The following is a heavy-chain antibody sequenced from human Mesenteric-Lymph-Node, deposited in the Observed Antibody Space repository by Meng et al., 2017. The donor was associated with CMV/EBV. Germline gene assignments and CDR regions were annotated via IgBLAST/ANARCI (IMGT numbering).Heavy chain of an antibody. CDR1: GFTFSSYE. CDR3: ARDEETIVVSDALLRGGGIAY. J-gene: IGHJ4*02. CDR2: IGTSGRPI. D-gene: IGHD3-22*01. V-gene: IGHV3-48*03. Sequence: GESLKISCAASGFTFSSYEFNWVRQAPGKGLEWLSFIGTSGRPIYYADSVKGRFTISRDNAKNLLYLQMNSLRAEDTAVYYCARDEETIVVSDALLRGGGIAYWGQGTLVTVSS.